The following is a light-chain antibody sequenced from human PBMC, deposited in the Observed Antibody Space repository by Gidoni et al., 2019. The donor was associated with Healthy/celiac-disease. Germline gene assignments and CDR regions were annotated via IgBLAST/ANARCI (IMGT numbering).Light chain of an antibody. V-gene: IGKV3-15*01. CDR2: GAS. CDR1: QSVSSN. J-gene: IGKJ2*01. Sequence: EIVITQSPATLSVSPGERATLSCTASQSVSSNLAWYQQKPGQAPRLLIYGASTRATGIPARFSGSGSGTEFTLTISSLQSEDFAVYYCQQYNNWPPRYTFGQGTKLEIK. CDR3: QQYNNWPPRYT.